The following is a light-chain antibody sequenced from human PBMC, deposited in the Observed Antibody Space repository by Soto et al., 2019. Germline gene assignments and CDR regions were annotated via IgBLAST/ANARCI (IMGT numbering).Light chain of an antibody. J-gene: IGLJ1*01. Sequence: QSALTQPASVSGSPGQSITISCTGTSSVVGGYNYVSWYQQHPGKAPKLMLYDVSNRPSGVSNRFSGSKSGNSASLTISGLQAEDEADYYCSSYASRSTYVFGTGTKVTVL. CDR1: SSVVGGYNY. CDR3: SSYASRSTYV. V-gene: IGLV2-14*03. CDR2: DVS.